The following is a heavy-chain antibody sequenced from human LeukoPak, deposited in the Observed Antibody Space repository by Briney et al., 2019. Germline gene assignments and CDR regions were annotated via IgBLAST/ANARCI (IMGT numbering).Heavy chain of an antibody. CDR3: ARGVITYTVYYYMDV. CDR1: GFTFSSYW. Sequence: GGSLRLSCAASGFTFSSYWMHWVRHAPGKGLVWVSRINTDGSSTSYADSVKGRFTISRYNAKNSLYLQMNSLRAEDTAVYYCARGVITYTVYYYMDVWGKGTTVTVSS. D-gene: IGHD3-22*01. V-gene: IGHV3-74*01. J-gene: IGHJ6*03. CDR2: INTDGSST.